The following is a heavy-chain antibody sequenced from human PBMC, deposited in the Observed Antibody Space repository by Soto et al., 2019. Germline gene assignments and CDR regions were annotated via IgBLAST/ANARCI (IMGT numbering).Heavy chain of an antibody. V-gene: IGHV3-11*06. CDR2: ISSSSGYT. CDR3: ARGDYYYDGSGYFVDAFDI. D-gene: IGHD3-22*01. CDR1: GFTFSDYY. Sequence: PGGSLRLSCAASGFTFSDYYMSWIRQAPGKGLEWVSYISSSSGYTNYADSVKGRFTISRDNAKNSLYLQMNSLRAEDTAVYYCARGDYYYDGSGYFVDAFDIWGQGTMVTVSS. J-gene: IGHJ3*02.